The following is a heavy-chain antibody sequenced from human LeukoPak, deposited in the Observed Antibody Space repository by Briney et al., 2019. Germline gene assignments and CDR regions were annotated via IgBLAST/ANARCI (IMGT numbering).Heavy chain of an antibody. CDR2: INTDGSST. Sequence: GGSLRLSCAVSGFTFISYGVQWVRQAPGKGLAWVSRINTDGSSTTYADSVKGRFTISRDNAKNTLYLQMNSLRAEDTAVYYCARGLPREVTLDYWGQGTLVTVSS. V-gene: IGHV3-74*01. D-gene: IGHD2-21*02. CDR3: ARGLPREVTLDY. J-gene: IGHJ4*01. CDR1: GFTFISYG.